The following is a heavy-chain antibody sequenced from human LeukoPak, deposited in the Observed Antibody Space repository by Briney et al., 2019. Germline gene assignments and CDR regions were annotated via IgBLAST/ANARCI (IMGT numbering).Heavy chain of an antibody. CDR3: ARGRGQWLARGTNWDFEL. D-gene: IGHD6-19*01. CDR2: MNPNSGNT. V-gene: IGHV1-8*01. Sequence: GASVKVSCKASGYTFTSYDINWVRQATGQGLEWMGWMNPNSGNTGYAQKFQGRVTMTRNTSISTAYMELSSLRSDDTAVYYCARGRGQWLARGTNWDFELWGRGTLVTGSS. CDR1: GYTFTSYD. J-gene: IGHJ2*01.